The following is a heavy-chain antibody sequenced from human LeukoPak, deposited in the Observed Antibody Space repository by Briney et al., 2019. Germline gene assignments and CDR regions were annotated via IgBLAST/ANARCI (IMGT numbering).Heavy chain of an antibody. V-gene: IGHV3-33*01. CDR2: IWYDGSNK. CDR1: GFTFSSYG. J-gene: IGHJ3*02. D-gene: IGHD4-17*01. Sequence: GGSLRLSCAASGFTFSSYGMHWVRQAPGKGLEWVAVIWYDGSNKYYADSVKGRFTISRDNSKNALYLQMNSLRAEDTAVYYCARNQDYGVYNSVGAFDIWGQGTMVTVSS. CDR3: ARNQDYGVYNSVGAFDI.